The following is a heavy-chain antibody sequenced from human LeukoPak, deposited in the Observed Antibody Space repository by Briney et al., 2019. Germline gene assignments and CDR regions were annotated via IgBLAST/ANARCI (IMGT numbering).Heavy chain of an antibody. CDR1: GGTFSSYA. Sequence: ASVKVSCKASGGTFSSYAISWVRQAPGQGLEWMGGIIPIFGTANYAQKFQGRVTITADKSTSTAYMELSSLRSEDTAVYYCARDGHDSSSCDYWGQGTLVTVSS. D-gene: IGHD6-13*01. V-gene: IGHV1-69*06. CDR2: IIPIFGTA. CDR3: ARDGHDSSSCDY. J-gene: IGHJ4*02.